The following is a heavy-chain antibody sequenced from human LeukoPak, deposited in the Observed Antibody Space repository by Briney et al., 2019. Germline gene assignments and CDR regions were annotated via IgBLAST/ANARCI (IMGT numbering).Heavy chain of an antibody. CDR3: ARGGYNWNDGETQTLDY. CDR1: GGSISSYY. V-gene: IGHV4-59*01. J-gene: IGHJ4*02. Sequence: SETLSLTCTVSGGSISSYYWSWIRQPPGKGLEWIGYIYYSGSTNYNPSLQSRVTISVGTSKNQSSLRLSSVTAADTAVYYCARGGYNWNDGETQTLDYWGQGTLVTVSS. CDR2: IYYSGST. D-gene: IGHD1-1*01.